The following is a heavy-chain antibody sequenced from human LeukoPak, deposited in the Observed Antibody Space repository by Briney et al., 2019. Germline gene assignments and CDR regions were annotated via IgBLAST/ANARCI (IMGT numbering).Heavy chain of an antibody. CDR3: ARHLVRGYSYGSDY. V-gene: IGHV5-51*01. CDR2: IYPGDSDT. J-gene: IGHJ4*02. D-gene: IGHD5-18*01. Sequence: GESLKISCKGSGYSFTSYRIGWVRQLPGKGLEWMGIIYPGDSDTRYSPSFQGQVTISADKSINTAYLQWSSLKTSDTAMYYCARHLVRGYSYGSDYWGQGTLVTVSS. CDR1: GYSFTSYR.